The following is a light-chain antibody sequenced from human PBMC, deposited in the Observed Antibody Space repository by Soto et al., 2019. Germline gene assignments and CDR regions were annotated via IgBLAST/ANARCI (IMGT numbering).Light chain of an antibody. CDR2: KDI. CDR1: ILAKKY. CDR3: YSAADNAYV. V-gene: IGLV3-27*01. Sequence: SYELTQPSSVSVSPGQTARITCSGDILAKKYARWFQQRPGQAPVLVIYKDIERPSGIPERFSGSGSGTTVTLTITGAQVEDEADYYCYSAADNAYVFGAGTKLTVL. J-gene: IGLJ1*01.